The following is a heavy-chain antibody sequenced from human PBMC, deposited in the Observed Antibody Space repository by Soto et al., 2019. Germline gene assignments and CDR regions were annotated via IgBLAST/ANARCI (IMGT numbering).Heavy chain of an antibody. V-gene: IGHV3-23*01. J-gene: IGHJ6*03. CDR3: VKGMNYYYYYMDV. Sequence: EVQLLESGGGFVPPEGSLRLSCAASGFIFSDYAMSWVRQAPGKGLEWVSAISGSGGKTYYADSVKGRFTISRDSSQNMMSLQMSGLRAEDTAIYYCVKGMNYYYYYMDVWGNGTTVTVSS. CDR1: GFIFSDYA. CDR2: ISGSGGKT.